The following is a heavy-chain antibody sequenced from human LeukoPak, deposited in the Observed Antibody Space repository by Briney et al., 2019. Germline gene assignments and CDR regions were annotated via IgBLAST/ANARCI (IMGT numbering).Heavy chain of an antibody. J-gene: IGHJ4*02. V-gene: IGHV3-30*18. Sequence: GGSLRLSCAASGFTFSSYGMHWVRQAPGKGLEWVAVISYDGSNKYYADSVKGRFTISRDNSKNTLYLQMNSLRAEDTAVYYCAKDRGDYYDSSGYPDYWGQGTLVTVSS. D-gene: IGHD3-22*01. CDR3: AKDRGDYYDSSGYPDY. CDR2: ISYDGSNK. CDR1: GFTFSSYG.